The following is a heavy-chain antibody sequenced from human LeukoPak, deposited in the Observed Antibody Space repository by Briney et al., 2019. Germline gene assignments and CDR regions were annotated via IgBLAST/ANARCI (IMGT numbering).Heavy chain of an antibody. CDR3: ARFCSDYGDYKYYFRQGRYYFDY. Sequence: PSETLSLTCTVSGGSISSGGYYWSWIRQHPEKGLEWIGYIYYSGSTYYNPSLKSRVTISVDTSKNQFSLKLSSVTAADTAVYYCARFCSDYGDYKYYFRQGRYYFDYWGQGTLVTVSS. CDR1: GGSISSGGYY. J-gene: IGHJ4*02. D-gene: IGHD4-17*01. V-gene: IGHV4-31*03. CDR2: IYYSGST.